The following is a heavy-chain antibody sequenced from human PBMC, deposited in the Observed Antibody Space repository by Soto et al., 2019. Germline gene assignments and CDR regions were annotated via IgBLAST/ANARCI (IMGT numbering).Heavy chain of an antibody. CDR2: IGVSSDA. J-gene: IGHJ4*02. CDR3: AKKYFFAS. Sequence: EVQLLESGGGLVQPGESLRLSCAASGFTFSSYAMSWARQAPGKGLEWVSSIGVSSDAYYADSVKGRFTMSRDNSRNTLYLQMNSLRAEDTALYFCAKKYFFASWGQGPRVTVSS. V-gene: IGHV3-23*01. CDR1: GFTFSSYA.